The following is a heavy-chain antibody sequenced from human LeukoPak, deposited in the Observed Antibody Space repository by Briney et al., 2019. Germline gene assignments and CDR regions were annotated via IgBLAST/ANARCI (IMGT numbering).Heavy chain of an antibody. J-gene: IGHJ5*02. Sequence: PGGSLRLSCAGSGYSFSNFEMNWVRQAPGRGLEWVAYIWSSGDVTHYADSVKGRFTISRDNAKNTVYLQMNSLRAEDTAVYYCAKDNSPGWFGPWGQGTLVTVSS. CDR2: IWSSGDVT. CDR3: AKDNSPGWFGP. CDR1: GYSFSNFE. V-gene: IGHV3-48*03. D-gene: IGHD4-11*01.